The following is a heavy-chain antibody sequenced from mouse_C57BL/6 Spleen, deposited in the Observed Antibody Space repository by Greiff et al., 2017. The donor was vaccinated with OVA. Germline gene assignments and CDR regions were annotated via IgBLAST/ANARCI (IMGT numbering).Heavy chain of an antibody. D-gene: IGHD2-9*01. J-gene: IGHJ4*01. CDR3: ARHEAYYGYDDAMDY. Sequence: QVQLKQSGAELVKPGASVKLSCKASGYTFTEYTIHWVKQRPGQGLEWIGWFYPGSGSIKYNEKFKDKATLTADKSSSTVSMKLSRVPTGDSAVYFCARHEAYYGYDDAMDYWGQGTSVTVSS. V-gene: IGHV1-62-2*01. CDR1: GYTFTEYT. CDR2: FYPGSGSI.